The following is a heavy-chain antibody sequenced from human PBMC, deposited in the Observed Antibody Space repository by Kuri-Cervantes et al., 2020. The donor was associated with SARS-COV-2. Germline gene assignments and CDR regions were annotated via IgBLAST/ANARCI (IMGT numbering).Heavy chain of an antibody. D-gene: IGHD1-26*01. CDR1: GFTFSSYG. CDR3: ARDLAVGATSSEYFQH. V-gene: IGHV3-33*01. Sequence: GESLKISCAASGFTFSSYGMHWVRQAPGKGLEWVAVIWYDGSNKYYADSVKGRFTISRDNSKNTLYLQMNSLRVEDTAVYYCARDLAVGATSSEYFQHWGQGTLVTVSS. CDR2: IWYDGSNK. J-gene: IGHJ1*01.